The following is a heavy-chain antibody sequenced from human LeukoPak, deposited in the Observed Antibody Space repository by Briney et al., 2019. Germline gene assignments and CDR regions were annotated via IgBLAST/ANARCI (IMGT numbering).Heavy chain of an antibody. D-gene: IGHD3-10*01. CDR2: ISASNGNT. CDR3: ARELMVRGAAESYFDY. CDR1: GYTLTSYG. V-gene: IGHV1-18*01. J-gene: IGHJ4*02. Sequence: ASVKVSCKASGYTLTSYGVSWVRQAPGQGLEWMGWISASNGNTNYAQKLQGRVTMTTDTSTSTAYMELRSLRSDDTAVYYCARELMVRGAAESYFDYWGQGTLVTVSS.